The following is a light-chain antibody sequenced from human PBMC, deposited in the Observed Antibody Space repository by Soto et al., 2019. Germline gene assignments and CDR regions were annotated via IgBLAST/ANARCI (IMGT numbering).Light chain of an antibody. CDR1: SSNIENNY. CDR3: GTWDNSLSAGV. CDR2: DNN. V-gene: IGLV1-51*01. Sequence: QSVLTQPPSVSAAPGQKVIISCSGSSSNIENNYVSWYQQLPGTAPKLLIYDNNKRPSGIPDRFSGSKSGTSATLGITGLQTGDEAEYYCGTWDNSLSAGVFGGGTKLTVL. J-gene: IGLJ2*01.